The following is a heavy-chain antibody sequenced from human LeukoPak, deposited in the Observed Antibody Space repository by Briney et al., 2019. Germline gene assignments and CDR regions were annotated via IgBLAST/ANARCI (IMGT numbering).Heavy chain of an antibody. Sequence: GGSLRLSCAASGFTFNNNEMNWVRQAPGKGLEWVSYISRSGNSIFYTDSVKGRFTISRDNAKNSVYLQMNSLRGEDTAVYYCARDAAYGYDRFDYWGQGTQVTVSS. J-gene: IGHJ4*02. CDR1: GFTFNNNE. V-gene: IGHV3-48*03. CDR3: ARDAAYGYDRFDY. D-gene: IGHD5-18*01. CDR2: ISRSGNSI.